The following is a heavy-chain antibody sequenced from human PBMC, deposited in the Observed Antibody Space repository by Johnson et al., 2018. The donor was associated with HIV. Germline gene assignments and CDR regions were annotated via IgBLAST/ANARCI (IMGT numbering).Heavy chain of an antibody. D-gene: IGHD1-26*01. V-gene: IGHV3-20*04. Sequence: VRLVESGGGLVQPGGSLRLSGAASEFTFDDYGMSWVRQAPGKGLEWVSGINWNGGSTGYADSVKGRFTISRDNSKNTLYLKMKSLRAEDTAMYYCARGRPRWEPLIGGAFDLWGQGTMVTVSS. CDR1: EFTFDDYG. J-gene: IGHJ3*01. CDR2: INWNGGST. CDR3: ARGRPRWEPLIGGAFDL.